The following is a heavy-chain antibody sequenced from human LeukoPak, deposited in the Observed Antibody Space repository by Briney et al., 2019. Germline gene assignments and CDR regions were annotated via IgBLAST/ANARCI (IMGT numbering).Heavy chain of an antibody. Sequence: PGGSLRLSCAASGFTFSSYWMHWVRQAPGKGLVWLSRISSDGYSISYANSVKGRFTISRDNSKNTLYLQMNSLRAEDTAMYYCARDSIVGASFDYWGQGTLVTVSS. D-gene: IGHD1-26*01. CDR2: ISSDGYSI. CDR1: GFTFSSYW. J-gene: IGHJ4*02. V-gene: IGHV3-74*01. CDR3: ARDSIVGASFDY.